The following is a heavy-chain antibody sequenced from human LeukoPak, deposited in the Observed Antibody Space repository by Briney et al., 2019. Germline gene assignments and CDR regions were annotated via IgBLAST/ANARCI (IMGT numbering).Heavy chain of an antibody. J-gene: IGHJ4*02. CDR2: ISSTSSTI. V-gene: IGHV3-48*02. CDR1: GFNFNTYS. D-gene: IGHD2-21*01. Sequence: GGSLRRSCAASGFNFNTYSMNWVRQAPGKGLEWVSYISSTSSTIYYADSVKGRFTISRDNAKNSLYLQMNSLRDEDTAVYYCARARLDFDYWGQGTLVTVSS. CDR3: ARARLDFDY.